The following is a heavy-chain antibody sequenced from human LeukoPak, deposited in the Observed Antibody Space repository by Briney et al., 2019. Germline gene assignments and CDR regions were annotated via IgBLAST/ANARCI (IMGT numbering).Heavy chain of an antibody. V-gene: IGHV4-59*01. Sequence: KSSETLSLTCTVSGGSISSYYWSWIRQPPGKGLEWIGYIYYSGSTNYNPSLKSRVTISVDTSKNQFSLKLSSVTAADTAVYYCATSRELRYFDWLFPYYYYYMDVWGKGTTVTVSS. CDR3: ATSRELRYFDWLFPYYYYYMDV. J-gene: IGHJ6*03. D-gene: IGHD3-9*01. CDR2: IYYSGST. CDR1: GGSISSYY.